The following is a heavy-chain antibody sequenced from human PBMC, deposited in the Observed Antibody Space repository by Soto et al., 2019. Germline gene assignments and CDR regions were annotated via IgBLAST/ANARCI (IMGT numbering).Heavy chain of an antibody. V-gene: IGHV1-69*02. CDR1: GGTFSSYT. CDR2: IIPILGIA. Sequence: QVQLVQSGAEVKKPGSSVKVSCKASGGTFSSYTISWVRQAPGQGLEWMGRIIPILGIANYAQKFQGRVTITADKSTSTXXIDMRSLRSEDTAVYYCASSLYTAMVYDYYYGMDVWGQGTTVTDSS. CDR3: ASSLYTAMVYDYYYGMDV. J-gene: IGHJ6*02. D-gene: IGHD5-18*01.